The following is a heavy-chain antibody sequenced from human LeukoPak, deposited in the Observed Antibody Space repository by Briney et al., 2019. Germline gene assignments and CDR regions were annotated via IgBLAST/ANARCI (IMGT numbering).Heavy chain of an antibody. V-gene: IGHV4-59*12. D-gene: IGHD6-13*01. CDR3: ARGYSSSWYYFGY. CDR1: GGSISSYY. J-gene: IGHJ4*02. Sequence: SETLSLTCTVSGGSISSYYWSWIRQPPGKGLEWIGYIYYSGSTNYNPSLKSRVTMSVDTSKNQFSLKLSSVTAADTAVYYCARGYSSSWYYFGYWGQGTLVTVSS. CDR2: IYYSGST.